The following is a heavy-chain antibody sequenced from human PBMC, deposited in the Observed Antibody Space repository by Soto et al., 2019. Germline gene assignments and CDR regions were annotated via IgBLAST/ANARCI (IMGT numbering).Heavy chain of an antibody. CDR2: IYHSGST. D-gene: IGHD2-8*01. V-gene: IGHV4-4*02. Sequence: QVQLQESGPGLVKPSGTLSLTCAVSGGSISSSNWWSWVRQPPGKGLEWIGEIYHSGSTNYNPSRKSRVTLAVDKSKNQFSLKLSSVTAADTAVYYCAGGPIVLMVYAGCFDYWGQGTLVTVSS. CDR3: AGGPIVLMVYAGCFDY. CDR1: GGSISSSNW. J-gene: IGHJ4*02.